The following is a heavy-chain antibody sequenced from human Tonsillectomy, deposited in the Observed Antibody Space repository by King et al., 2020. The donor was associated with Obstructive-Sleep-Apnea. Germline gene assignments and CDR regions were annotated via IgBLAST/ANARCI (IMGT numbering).Heavy chain of an antibody. V-gene: IGHV4-39*07. CDR1: GGSISSNSY. Sequence: QLQESGPGLVKPSETLSLTCTVSGGSISSNSYWGWIRQPPGKGLEWIGHIYYSGCTYYNPSLKSRVTISVDTSKNQFSLELNSVTAADTAVYYCARADRDIAMGLFDYWGQGTLVTVSS. CDR3: ARADRDIAMGLFDY. D-gene: IGHD5-18*01. CDR2: IYYSGCT. J-gene: IGHJ4*02.